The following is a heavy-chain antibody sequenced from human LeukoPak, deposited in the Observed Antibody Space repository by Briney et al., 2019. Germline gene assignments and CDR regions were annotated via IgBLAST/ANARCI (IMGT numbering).Heavy chain of an antibody. CDR3: ARRGIWDLQIGNWFDP. CDR1: GDSITTNSYW. Sequence: SETLSLTCSISGDSITTNSYWWGWIRQSPGKGLDRIGSIYSSGNSYYNPSLKTRATISPDTSKNQYSLRLTSVTAADTAIYYCARRGIWDLQIGNWFDPWGQGILVIVSS. J-gene: IGHJ5*02. D-gene: IGHD3-16*01. V-gene: IGHV4-39*01. CDR2: IYSSGNS.